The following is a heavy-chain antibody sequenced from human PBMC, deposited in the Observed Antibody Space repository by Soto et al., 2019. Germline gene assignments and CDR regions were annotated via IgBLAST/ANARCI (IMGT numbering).Heavy chain of an antibody. CDR2: MNPNSGNT. V-gene: IGHV1-8*01. D-gene: IGHD6-19*01. J-gene: IGHJ4*02. CDR3: ARRNSGWYFDY. Sequence: GASVKVSCKASGYTFTSYDINWVRQATGQGLEYLGWMNPNSGNTGYVQKFQGRVTMTRDTSISTAYMELSSLRSEDSAVYFCARRNSGWYFDYWGQGTLVTVSS. CDR1: GYTFTSYD.